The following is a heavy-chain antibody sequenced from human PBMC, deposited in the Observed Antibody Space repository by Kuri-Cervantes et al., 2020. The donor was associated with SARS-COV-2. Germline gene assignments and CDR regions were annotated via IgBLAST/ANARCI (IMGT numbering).Heavy chain of an antibody. J-gene: IGHJ4*02. CDR1: GFTFNSYE. CDR2: IGNTDSTT. D-gene: IGHD4-17*01. Sequence: GESMKISCAASGFTFNSYEMNWVRQAPGKGLEWLSYIGNTDSTTYYADSVKGRFTISRDNAKNLLYLQRNSLRAEDTALYYCARDLSQYGDPGFDFWGQGTLVTVSS. V-gene: IGHV3-48*03. CDR3: ARDLSQYGDPGFDF.